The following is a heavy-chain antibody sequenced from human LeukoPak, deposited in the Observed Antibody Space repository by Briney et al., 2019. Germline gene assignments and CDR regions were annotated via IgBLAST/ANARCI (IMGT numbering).Heavy chain of an antibody. D-gene: IGHD3-16*01. V-gene: IGHV1-2*02. CDR1: GYTFTSYY. CDR2: INPNSGGT. J-gene: IGHJ4*02. CDR3: AREFGGAGKVIDS. Sequence: ASVKVSCKASGYTFTSYYMHWVRQAPGQGLEWMGWINPNSGGTNYAQDFQGRVTMTRDTSISTAYMELSRLRSDDTAVYYCAREFGGAGKVIDSWGQGTLVTVSS.